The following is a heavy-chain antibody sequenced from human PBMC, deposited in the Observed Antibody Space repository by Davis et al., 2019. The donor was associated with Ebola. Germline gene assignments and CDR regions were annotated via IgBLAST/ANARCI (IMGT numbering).Heavy chain of an antibody. CDR2: IYYSGST. Sequence: PSETLSLTCTVSGGSISSYYWSWIRQPPGKGLEWIGYIYYSGSTNYNPSLKSRVTISVDTSKNQFSLKLSSVTAADTAVYYCARAITKGGIDPWGQGTLVTVSS. J-gene: IGHJ5*02. CDR1: GGSISSYY. V-gene: IGHV4-59*01. CDR3: ARAITKGGIDP. D-gene: IGHD2-8*01.